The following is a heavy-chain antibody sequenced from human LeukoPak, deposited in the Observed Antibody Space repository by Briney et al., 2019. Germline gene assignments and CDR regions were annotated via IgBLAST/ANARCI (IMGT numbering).Heavy chain of an antibody. J-gene: IGHJ4*02. CDR1: VGSISNYH. CDR3: ARRDISSGWSFDY. V-gene: IGHV4-4*07. Sequence: KPSETLSLTCTVSVGSISNYHWTWIRQPAGKGLEWIGQIHTSGSTNYNPPLQSRVSMSIDTTEDQVSLTIRSVTAADTAFYYCARRDISSGWSFDYWGQGTLVTVSS. CDR2: IHTSGST. D-gene: IGHD6-19*01.